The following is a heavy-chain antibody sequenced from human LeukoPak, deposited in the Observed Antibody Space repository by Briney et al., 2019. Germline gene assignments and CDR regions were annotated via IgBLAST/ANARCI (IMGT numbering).Heavy chain of an antibody. V-gene: IGHV3-23*01. CDR3: AKASGGSCYSRADF. Sequence: GGSLRLSCAASGFTFSKFPMGWVRQAPGRGLEWVSAISASGDVTFYADSVKGRFTISRDNSKNTLYLQINSLRVEDTAVYYCAKASGGSCYSRADFWGQGTLVTVSS. J-gene: IGHJ4*02. CDR2: ISASGDVT. D-gene: IGHD2-15*01. CDR1: GFTFSKFP.